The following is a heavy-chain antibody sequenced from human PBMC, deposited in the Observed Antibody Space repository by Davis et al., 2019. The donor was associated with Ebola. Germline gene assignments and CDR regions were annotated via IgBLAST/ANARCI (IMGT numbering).Heavy chain of an antibody. D-gene: IGHD5-12*01. J-gene: IGHJ4*02. CDR1: GGSFSGYY. Sequence: SETLSLTCAVYGGSFSGYYWSWIRQPPGKGLEWIGEINHSGSSNYNPSLKSRVTTSVDTSKNQFSLKLNSVTAADTAVYYCARGQWLRSSLDYWGQGTLVTVSS. CDR3: ARGQWLRSSLDY. CDR2: INHSGSS. V-gene: IGHV4-34*01.